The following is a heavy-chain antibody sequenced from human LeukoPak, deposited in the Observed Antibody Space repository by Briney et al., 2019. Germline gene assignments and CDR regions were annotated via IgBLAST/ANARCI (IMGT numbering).Heavy chain of an antibody. D-gene: IGHD3-22*01. CDR1: GYTFTSYY. J-gene: IGHJ3*02. CDR3: ARDPRYCYESSGDPINAFDI. CDR2: INPSGGST. Sequence: VASVKVSCKASGYTFTSYYMHWVRQAPGQGLEWMGIINPSGGSTSYAQKFQGRVTMTRDTSTSTVYMELSSLRSEDTAVYYCARDPRYCYESSGDPINAFDIWGQGTMVTVSS. V-gene: IGHV1-46*03.